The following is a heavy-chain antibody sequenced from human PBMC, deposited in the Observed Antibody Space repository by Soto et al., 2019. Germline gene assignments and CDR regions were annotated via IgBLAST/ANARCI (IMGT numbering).Heavy chain of an antibody. D-gene: IGHD6-25*01. Sequence: EVQLVESGGGLVQPGRSLRLSCAGSGFTFDDYAMHWVREAPGKGLEWVSGISWNSGSIGYADSVKGRFTISRDNAKNSLYLQMNSLRAEDTALYYCAKASRGYRSGWTDYWGQGTLVTVSS. V-gene: IGHV3-9*01. J-gene: IGHJ4*02. CDR2: ISWNSGSI. CDR1: GFTFDDYA. CDR3: AKASRGYRSGWTDY.